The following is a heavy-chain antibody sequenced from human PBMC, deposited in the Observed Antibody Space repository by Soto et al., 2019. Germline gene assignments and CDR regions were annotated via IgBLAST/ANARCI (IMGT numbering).Heavy chain of an antibody. D-gene: IGHD3-10*01. V-gene: IGHV1-18*01. CDR3: AKDLDASGSYYTDY. CDR1: GYTFSSIG. CDR2: ISPYKGNT. Sequence: ASVKVSCKASGYTFSSIGISWVRQAPGRGLEWMGWISPYKGNTHYAQGLQGRVTMTTDTSKSTAYMELRSLRSDDTDVYSCAKDLDASGSYYTDYWGQGTLVTVSS. J-gene: IGHJ4*02.